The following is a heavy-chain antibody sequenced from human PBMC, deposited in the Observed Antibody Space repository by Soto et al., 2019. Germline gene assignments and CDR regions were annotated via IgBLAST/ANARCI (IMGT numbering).Heavy chain of an antibody. CDR3: AGIGSIYGMDV. Sequence: QVQLQESGPGLVKPSETLSLTCTVSGGSISSYYWSWIRQPPGKGLEWLGYIYYSGSTNYNPSLKSRVTISVDTAKNQFSLKLSSVTAADTAVYYCAGIGSIYGMDVWGQGTTVTVSS. J-gene: IGHJ6*02. CDR2: IYYSGST. CDR1: GGSISSYY. V-gene: IGHV4-59*08.